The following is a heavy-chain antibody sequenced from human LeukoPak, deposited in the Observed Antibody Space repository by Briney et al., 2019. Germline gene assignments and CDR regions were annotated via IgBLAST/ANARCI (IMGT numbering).Heavy chain of an antibody. CDR2: ISAYNGNT. V-gene: IGHV1-18*01. Sequence: GASVKVSCKASGYTFTSYGIRWVRQAPGQGLEWMGWISAYNGNTNYAQRLQGRVTMTTDTSTSTAYMELRSLRSDDTAVYYCARVTPPYYYMDVWGKGTTVTVSS. CDR3: ARVTPPYYYMDV. D-gene: IGHD2-15*01. CDR1: GYTFTSYG. J-gene: IGHJ6*03.